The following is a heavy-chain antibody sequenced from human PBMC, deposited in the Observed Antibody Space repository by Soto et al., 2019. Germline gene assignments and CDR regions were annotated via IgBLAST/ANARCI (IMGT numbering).Heavy chain of an antibody. CDR1: GGSFSGYY. D-gene: IGHD5-18*01. V-gene: IGHV4-34*01. Sequence: SETLSLTCAVYGGSFSGYYWSWIRQPPGKGLEWIGEINHSGSTNYNPSLQSRVTISVDTPKNQFSLKLSSVTAADTAVYYCARGDTGYDAFDIWGQGTMVTVSS. J-gene: IGHJ3*02. CDR3: ARGDTGYDAFDI. CDR2: INHSGST.